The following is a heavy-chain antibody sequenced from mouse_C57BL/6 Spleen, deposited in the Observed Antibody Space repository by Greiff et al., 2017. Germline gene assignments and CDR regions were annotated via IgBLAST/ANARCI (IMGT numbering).Heavy chain of an antibody. D-gene: IGHD4-1*01. Sequence: LVEPGASVKMSCKASGYTFTDYNMHWVKQSHGKSLEWIGYINPNNGGTSYNQKFKGKATLTVNKSSSTAYMELRSLTSEDSAVYYCARDWGRGYFDVWGTGTTVTVSS. CDR1: GYTFTDYN. V-gene: IGHV1-22*01. CDR2: INPNNGGT. CDR3: ARDWGRGYFDV. J-gene: IGHJ1*03.